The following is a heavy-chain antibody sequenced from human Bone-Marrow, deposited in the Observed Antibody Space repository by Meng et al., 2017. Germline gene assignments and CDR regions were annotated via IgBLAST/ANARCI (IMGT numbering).Heavy chain of an antibody. CDR3: ARAGGDSGYDSSWVHYYGMDV. J-gene: IGHJ6*02. CDR2: INPSGGST. Sequence: GGSLRLSCAASGFIFNSYSMHWVRQAPGQGLEWMGIINPSGGSTSYAQKFQGRVTMTRDTSTSTVYMELSSLRSEDTAVYYCARAGGDSGYDSSWVHYYGMDVWGQGTTVTVSS. CDR1: GFIFNSYS. V-gene: IGHV1-46*02. D-gene: IGHD5-12*01.